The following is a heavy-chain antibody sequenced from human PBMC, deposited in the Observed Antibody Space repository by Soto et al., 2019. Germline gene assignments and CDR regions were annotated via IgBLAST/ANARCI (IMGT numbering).Heavy chain of an antibody. Sequence: SGGSLRLSCAASGFTFSSYWMHWVRQAPGKGLVWVSRINSDGSSTSYADSVKGRFTISRDNAKNTLYLQMNSLRAEDTAVYYCARDDYYDSSGYYPLGRYYGMDVWGQGTTVTVSS. V-gene: IGHV3-74*01. CDR1: GFTFSSYW. D-gene: IGHD3-22*01. CDR3: ARDDYYDSSGYYPLGRYYGMDV. J-gene: IGHJ6*02. CDR2: INSDGSST.